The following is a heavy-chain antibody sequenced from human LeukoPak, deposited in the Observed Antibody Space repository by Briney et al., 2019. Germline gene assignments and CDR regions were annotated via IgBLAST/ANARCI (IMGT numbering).Heavy chain of an antibody. CDR2: ISSGSTI. CDR3: AREGSSWSAWFDP. V-gene: IGHV3-48*03. Sequence: GGSLRLSCAASGFTFSSYEMNWVRQAPGKGLEWVSYISSGSTIYYADSVKGRFTISRDNAKNSLYLQMNSLRAEDTAVYYCAREGSSWSAWFDPWGQGTLVTVSS. CDR1: GFTFSSYE. J-gene: IGHJ5*02. D-gene: IGHD6-13*01.